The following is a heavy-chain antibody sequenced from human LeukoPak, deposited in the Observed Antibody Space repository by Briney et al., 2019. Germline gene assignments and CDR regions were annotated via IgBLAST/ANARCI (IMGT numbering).Heavy chain of an antibody. CDR2: IRYDGSNK. CDR1: GFTFSSYG. J-gene: IGHJ6*02. V-gene: IGHV3-30*02. CDR3: ARDWAGYYDGGGYYYYYGMDV. D-gene: IGHD3-22*01. Sequence: GGSLRLSCAASGFTFSSYGMHWVRQAPGKGLEWVAFIRYDGSNKYYADSVKGRFTISRDNSKNTLYLQMNSLGAEDTAVYYCARDWAGYYDGGGYYYYYGMDVWGQGTTVTVSS.